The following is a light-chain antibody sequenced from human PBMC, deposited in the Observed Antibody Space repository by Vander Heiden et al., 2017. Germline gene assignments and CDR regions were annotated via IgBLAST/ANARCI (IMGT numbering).Light chain of an antibody. Sequence: DIQMTQSPSSLSACVGDRVTITCRASQSISSYLNWYQQKPGKAPQVLIYVASSLQSGVPSRFSGSGSGTDFTLTISSLQPEDFATYYCQQSYSTPLTFGGGTKVEIK. CDR1: QSISSY. J-gene: IGKJ4*01. V-gene: IGKV1-39*01. CDR3: QQSYSTPLT. CDR2: VAS.